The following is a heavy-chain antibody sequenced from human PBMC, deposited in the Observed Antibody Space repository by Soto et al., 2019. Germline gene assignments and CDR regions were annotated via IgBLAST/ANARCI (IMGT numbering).Heavy chain of an antibody. Sequence: LSLTCTVSGGSISSYYWSWIRQPPGKGLEWIGYIYYSGSTNYNPSLKSRVTISVDTSKNQFSLKLSSVTAADTAVYYCARAYSSSSLYWFDPWGQGTLVTAPQ. CDR1: GGSISSYY. J-gene: IGHJ5*02. V-gene: IGHV4-59*01. CDR3: ARAYSSSSLYWFDP. D-gene: IGHD6-13*01. CDR2: IYYSGST.